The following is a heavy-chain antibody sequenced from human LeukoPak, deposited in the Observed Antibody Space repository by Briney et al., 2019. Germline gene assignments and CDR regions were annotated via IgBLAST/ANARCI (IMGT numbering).Heavy chain of an antibody. CDR1: GFTFSSYS. CDR2: ISSSSSYI. Sequence: GGSLRLSCAASGFTFSSYSMNWVRQAPGKGLGWVSSISSSSSYIYYADSVKGRFTISRDNAKNSLYLQMNSLRAEDTAVYYCARDLEDILTGYYSRGAFDYWGQGTLVTVSS. J-gene: IGHJ4*02. V-gene: IGHV3-21*01. CDR3: ARDLEDILTGYYSRGAFDY. D-gene: IGHD3-9*01.